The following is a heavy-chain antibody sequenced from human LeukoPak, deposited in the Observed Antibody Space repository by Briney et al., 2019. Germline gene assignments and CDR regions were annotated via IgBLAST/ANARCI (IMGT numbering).Heavy chain of an antibody. Sequence: GGALRLSCASSGFTFSSYAMSRGGHAPCHGLELVSSISGSGGSTYYADSVKGRFTISRDNSKNTLYLQMNSLRAEDTAVYYCAKDLGQQLVQGYFDYWGQGTLVTVSS. CDR1: GFTFSSYA. J-gene: IGHJ4*02. D-gene: IGHD6-13*01. CDR3: AKDLGQQLVQGYFDY. V-gene: IGHV3-23*01. CDR2: ISGSGGST.